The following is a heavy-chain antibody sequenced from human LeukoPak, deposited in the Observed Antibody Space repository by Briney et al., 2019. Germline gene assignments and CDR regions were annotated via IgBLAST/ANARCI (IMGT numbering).Heavy chain of an antibody. V-gene: IGHV4-59*01. CDR1: GGSISSFQ. Sequence: SETLSLTCTVSGGSISSFQWSWIRQPPGKGLEWVGYSYYTGDTNYNPSLKSRVTISVDTSKNQFSLKLSSVTAAVTAVYYCARVNSIMRDAFDIWGQGTMVTVSS. CDR3: ARVNSIMRDAFDI. J-gene: IGHJ3*02. CDR2: SYYTGDT. D-gene: IGHD3-16*01.